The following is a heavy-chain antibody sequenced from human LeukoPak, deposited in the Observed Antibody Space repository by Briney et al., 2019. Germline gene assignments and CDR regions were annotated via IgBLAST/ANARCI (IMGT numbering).Heavy chain of an antibody. CDR3: AKDIGAVYYDILTGYFSYAFDI. V-gene: IGHV3-23*01. Sequence: PGGSLRLSCAASGFTFSSYAMSWVRQAPGKGLEWVSAISGSGGSTYYADSVKGRFTISRDNSKNTLYLQMNSLRAEDTAVYYCAKDIGAVYYDILTGYFSYAFDIWGQGTMVTVSS. CDR2: ISGSGGST. CDR1: GFTFSSYA. J-gene: IGHJ3*02. D-gene: IGHD3-9*01.